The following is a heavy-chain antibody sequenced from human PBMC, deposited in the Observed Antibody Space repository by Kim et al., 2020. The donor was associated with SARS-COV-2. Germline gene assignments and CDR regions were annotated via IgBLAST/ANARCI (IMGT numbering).Heavy chain of an antibody. CDR3: ARLPHDSSGYIDA. CDR1: GGSISNSFYY. J-gene: IGHJ5*02. Sequence: SETLSLTCTVSGGSISNSFYYWGWIRQPPGKGLEWIGSIYHSGSIYDNPSLKSRVTISVDTAKNQFSLKLSSVTAADTAVYYCARLPHDSSGYIDAWGQGILVTVSS. CDR2: IYHSGSI. V-gene: IGHV4-39*01. D-gene: IGHD3-22*01.